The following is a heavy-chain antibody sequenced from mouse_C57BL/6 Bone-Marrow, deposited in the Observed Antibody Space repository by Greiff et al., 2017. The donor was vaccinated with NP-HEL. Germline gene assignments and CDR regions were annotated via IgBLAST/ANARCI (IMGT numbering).Heavy chain of an antibody. V-gene: IGHV5-12*01. Sequence: EVHLVESGGGLVQPGGSLKLSCAASGFTFSDYYMYWVRQTPEKRLEWVAYISNGGGSTYYPDTVKGRFTISRDNAKNTLYLQMSRLKSEDTAMYYCARHFDGYYLAWFAYWGQGTLVTVSA. CDR1: GFTFSDYY. CDR3: ARHFDGYYLAWFAY. CDR2: ISNGGGST. D-gene: IGHD2-3*01. J-gene: IGHJ3*01.